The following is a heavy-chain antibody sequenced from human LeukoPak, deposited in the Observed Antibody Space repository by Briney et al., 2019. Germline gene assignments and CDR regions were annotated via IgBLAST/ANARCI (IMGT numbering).Heavy chain of an antibody. CDR2: MNPNSGGT. V-gene: IGHV1-2*04. Sequence: ASVKVSCKASGFTFTSYDINWVRQAAGQGLEWMGWMNPNSGGTNYAQKFQGWVTMTRDTSISTAYMELSRLRSDDTAVYYCARVRGATYDFWSGYSPIWRNVNWFGPWGQGTLVTVSS. CDR1: GFTFTSYD. D-gene: IGHD3-3*01. J-gene: IGHJ5*02. CDR3: ARVRGATYDFWSGYSPIWRNVNWFGP.